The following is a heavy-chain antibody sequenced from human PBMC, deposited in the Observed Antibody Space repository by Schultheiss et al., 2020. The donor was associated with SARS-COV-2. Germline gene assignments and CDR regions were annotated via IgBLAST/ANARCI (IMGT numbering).Heavy chain of an antibody. CDR2: IYWDDDK. V-gene: IGHV2-5*02. CDR3: AHSLSGGYRDY. J-gene: IGHJ4*02. Sequence: LSLTCTVSGGSISSSSYYWGWIRQPPGKALEWLALIYWDDDKRYSPSLKSRLTITKDTSKNQVVLTMTNMDPVDTATYYCAHSLSGGYRDYWGQGTLVTVSS. CDR1: GGSISSSSYY. D-gene: IGHD3-22*01.